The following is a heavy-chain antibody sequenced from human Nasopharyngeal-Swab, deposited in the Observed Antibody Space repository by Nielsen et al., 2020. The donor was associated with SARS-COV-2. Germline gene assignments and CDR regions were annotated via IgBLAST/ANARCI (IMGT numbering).Heavy chain of an antibody. CDR2: ISGSGGST. CDR3: ANAYCGGDCYSHDYYYYYGMDV. D-gene: IGHD2-21*02. Sequence: GESLKISCAASGFTLSSYAMSWVRQAPGKGLEWVSAISGSGGSTYYADSVKGRFTISRDNSKNTLYLQMNSLRAEDTAVYYCANAYCGGDCYSHDYYYYYGMDVWGQGTTVTVSS. V-gene: IGHV3-23*01. CDR1: GFTLSSYA. J-gene: IGHJ6*02.